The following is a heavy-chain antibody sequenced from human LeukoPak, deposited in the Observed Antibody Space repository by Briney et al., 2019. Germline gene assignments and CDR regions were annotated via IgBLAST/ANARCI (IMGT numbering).Heavy chain of an antibody. CDR1: GFSFNDYG. CDR2: IQYDGGNQ. CDR3: AKDPGLGGDRDY. J-gene: IGHJ4*02. V-gene: IGHV3-30*02. Sequence: GGSLRLSCAASGFSFNDYGMHWVRQAPNKGLEWLAFIQYDGGNQYADSVKGRFTISTDKSKNTAYLQMNSLSIDDTAVYYCAKDPGLGGDRDYWGQGTLVTVSS. D-gene: IGHD2-21*02.